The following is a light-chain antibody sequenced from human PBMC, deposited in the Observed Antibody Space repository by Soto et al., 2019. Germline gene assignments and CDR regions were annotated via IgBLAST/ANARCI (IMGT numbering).Light chain of an antibody. J-gene: IGKJ1*01. CDR1: QRVGIN. V-gene: IGKV3-15*01. CDR3: QQYDGWPRT. Sequence: EIVMTQSPATLSVSPGKTATLSCRASQRVGINLAWYQQKPGQAPRLLISSASTRASGIPDRFSGSGSGTEFTLTSSSLQAEDFAFFYCQQYDGWPRTFGQGTKVEIK. CDR2: SAS.